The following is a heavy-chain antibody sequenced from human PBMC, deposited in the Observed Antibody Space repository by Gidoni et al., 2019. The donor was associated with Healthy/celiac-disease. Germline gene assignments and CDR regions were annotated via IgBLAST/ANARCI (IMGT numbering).Heavy chain of an antibody. Sequence: QLQLQESGPGLVKPSETLSLTCTVSGRSISSSDYYWGWVRQPPGKGLEWIGTIYYRGDTYYNPSLKSRVTISVDMSRNQFSLWLTSVTAADTAMYYCARDVRYSSSWSHFDYWGQGILVTVSS. V-gene: IGHV4-39*07. CDR2: IYYRGDT. CDR1: GRSISSSDYY. D-gene: IGHD6-13*01. CDR3: ARDVRYSSSWSHFDY. J-gene: IGHJ4*02.